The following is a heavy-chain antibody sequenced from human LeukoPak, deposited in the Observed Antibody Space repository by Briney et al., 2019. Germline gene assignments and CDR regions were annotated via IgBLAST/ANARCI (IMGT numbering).Heavy chain of an antibody. CDR2: ISSSSDYI. J-gene: IGHJ6*02. CDR3: ARSRSVSNYKGMDV. Sequence: GGSLRLSCPASGFTFSDYSMSWVRQAPGKGLEWVSSISSSSDYIYYADSVKGRFTISRDNARNSLYLQMNSLRAEDTAVYYCARSRSVSNYKGMDVWGQGTTVTVSS. CDR1: GFTFSDYS. D-gene: IGHD5/OR15-5a*01. V-gene: IGHV3-21*01.